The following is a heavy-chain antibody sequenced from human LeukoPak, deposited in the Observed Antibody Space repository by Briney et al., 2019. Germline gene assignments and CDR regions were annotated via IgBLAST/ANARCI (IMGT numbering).Heavy chain of an antibody. J-gene: IGHJ6*03. CDR2: ISYDGSNK. D-gene: IGHD2-21*01. CDR1: GFTFSSYG. Sequence: GGSPRLSCAASGFTFSSYGMRWVRQAPGKGLEWVAVISYDGSNKYYADSVKGRFTISRDNSKNTAYLQMNSLKTEDTAVYYCTRWWWDPRVGGYYYYMDVWGKGTTVTISS. CDR3: TRWWWDPRVGGYYYYMDV. V-gene: IGHV3-30*03.